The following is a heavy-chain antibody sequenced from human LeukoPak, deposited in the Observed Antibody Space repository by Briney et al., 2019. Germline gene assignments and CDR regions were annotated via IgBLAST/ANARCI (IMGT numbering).Heavy chain of an antibody. CDR1: GGSISSYY. CDR3: ARVSRRLNYDILTGYPYYFDY. Sequence: PSETLSLTCTVSGGSISSYYWSWIRQPPGKGLDWIGYIYYSGSTNYNPSLKSRVTISVDTSKNQFSLKLSSVTAADTAVYYCARVSRRLNYDILTGYPYYFDYWGQGTLVTVSS. V-gene: IGHV4-59*01. CDR2: IYYSGST. J-gene: IGHJ4*02. D-gene: IGHD3-9*01.